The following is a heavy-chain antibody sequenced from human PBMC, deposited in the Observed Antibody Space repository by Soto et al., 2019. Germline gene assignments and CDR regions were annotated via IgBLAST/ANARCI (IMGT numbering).Heavy chain of an antibody. CDR2: ISRSGTT. V-gene: IGHV4-4*02. Sequence: QVQLQESGPGLVKPSGTLSLTCAVTGGSISSSNWWTWVRQPPGEGLEWVGEISRSGTTNYKPSLKGRVSISVDKSRNEFSLNLGSVTAADTAMYYCARDSASSGVFTWGQGTMVTVSS. D-gene: IGHD6-19*01. J-gene: IGHJ3*01. CDR1: GGSISSSNW. CDR3: ARDSASSGVFT.